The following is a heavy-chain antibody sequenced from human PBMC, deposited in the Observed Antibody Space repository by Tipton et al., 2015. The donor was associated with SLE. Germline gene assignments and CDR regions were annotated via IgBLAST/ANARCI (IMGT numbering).Heavy chain of an antibody. CDR3: ARKIGGTFDI. CDR1: GGSISSYY. J-gene: IGHJ3*02. Sequence: TLSLTCTVSGGSISSYYWSWIRQPPGKGLEWIGYIYYSGNTNYNPSLKSRVTISVDTSKNQSSLKLSSVTAADTAVYYCARKIGGTFDIWGQGTMVTVSS. D-gene: IGHD1-26*01. CDR2: IYYSGNT. V-gene: IGHV4-59*01.